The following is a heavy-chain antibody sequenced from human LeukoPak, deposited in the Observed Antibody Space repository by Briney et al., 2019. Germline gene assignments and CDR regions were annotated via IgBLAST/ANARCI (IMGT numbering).Heavy chain of an antibody. J-gene: IGHJ4*02. Sequence: ASVKVSFKASGGTFSSYAISWVRQAPGQGLEWMGRIIPILGIANYAQKFQGRVTITADKSTSTAYMELSSLRSEDTAVYYCASPGSTNQLPTHFDYWGQGTLVSVSS. CDR2: IIPILGIA. D-gene: IGHD2-2*01. CDR3: ASPGSTNQLPTHFDY. V-gene: IGHV1-69*04. CDR1: GGTFSSYA.